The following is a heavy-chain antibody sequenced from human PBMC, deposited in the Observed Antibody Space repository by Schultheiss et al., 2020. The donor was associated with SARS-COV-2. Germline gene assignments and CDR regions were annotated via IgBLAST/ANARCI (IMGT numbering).Heavy chain of an antibody. CDR3: ARARYSSGPDY. Sequence: SETLSLTCAVSGGSISSGGYSWSWIRQPPGKGLEWIGYIYYSGSTYYNPSLKSRVTISVDTSKNQFSLKLSSVTAADTAVYYCARARYSSGPDYWGQGTLVTVSS. CDR1: GGSISSGGYS. CDR2: IYYSGST. V-gene: IGHV4-30-4*07. D-gene: IGHD6-19*01. J-gene: IGHJ4*02.